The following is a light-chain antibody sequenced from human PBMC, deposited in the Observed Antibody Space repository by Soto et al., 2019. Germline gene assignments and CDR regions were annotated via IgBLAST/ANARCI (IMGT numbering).Light chain of an antibody. Sequence: IQLTQSPSFLSASVGDRVSITCRASQGISNHLAWYQQKPGKAPKLLIHSASTLQSGVPSRFSGSGSGTEFTLTISSQQPEDFATYYCQHRHSYPVTFGQGTRLEIK. CDR1: QGISNH. CDR3: QHRHSYPVT. J-gene: IGKJ5*01. V-gene: IGKV1-9*01. CDR2: SAS.